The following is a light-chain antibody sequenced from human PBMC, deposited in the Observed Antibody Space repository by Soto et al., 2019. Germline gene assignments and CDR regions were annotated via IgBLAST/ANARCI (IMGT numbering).Light chain of an antibody. V-gene: IGKV3-20*01. J-gene: IGKJ4*01. Sequence: LITQSPATLSVSPGERTTLSFTASKRVSNNHLAWYQQKPGQAPRLLIYDASSRAAGIPDRFSGGGSGTDFTLTIGRLQPEDFAVYYCQQFSSYPLTFGRGTTVDIK. CDR1: KRVSNNH. CDR3: QQFSSYPLT. CDR2: DAS.